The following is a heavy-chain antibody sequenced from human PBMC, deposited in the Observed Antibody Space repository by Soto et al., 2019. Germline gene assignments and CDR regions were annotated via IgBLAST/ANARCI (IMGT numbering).Heavy chain of an antibody. CDR3: AKDRPNCFDY. CDR2: ISYDGSNK. V-gene: IGHV3-30*18. CDR1: GFTFSSYG. J-gene: IGHJ4*02. Sequence: GGSLRLSCAASGFTFSSYGMHWVRQAPGKGLEWVAVISYDGSNKYYADSVKGRFTISRDNSKNTLYLQMNSLRAEDTAVYYCAKDRPNCFDYWGQGTLVTVSS.